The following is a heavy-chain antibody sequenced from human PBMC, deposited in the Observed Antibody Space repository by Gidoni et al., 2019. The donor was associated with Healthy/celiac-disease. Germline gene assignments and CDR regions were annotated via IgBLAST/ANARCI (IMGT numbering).Heavy chain of an antibody. CDR3: ARVVLNPSSDY. Sequence: EVQLVESGGGLVQPGGSLRPSCAASGFTFSGYELSWVRQAPGKGLEWISYISSSGSTIYYADSVKGRFTVSRDNAKNSMYLQMDILRAEDTGLYYCARVVLNPSSDYWGQGTLVTVSS. CDR1: GFTFSGYE. CDR2: ISSSGSTI. J-gene: IGHJ4*02. V-gene: IGHV3-48*03. D-gene: IGHD2-15*01.